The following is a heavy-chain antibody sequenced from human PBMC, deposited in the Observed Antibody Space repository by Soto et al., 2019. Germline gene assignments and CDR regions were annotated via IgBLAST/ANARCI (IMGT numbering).Heavy chain of an antibody. CDR1: GFTFSGSA. D-gene: IGHD3-3*01. V-gene: IGHV3-73*01. Sequence: EVQLVESGGGLVQPGGSLKLSCAASGFTFSGSAMHWVRQASGKGLEWVGRIRSKANNYATAYGASVKGRFTISRDDSKNTAYLQMNSLKTEDTAVYYCSRQASDFWSGKPQYYTDVWVKGTTVTVSS. CDR2: IRSKANNYAT. J-gene: IGHJ6*03. CDR3: SRQASDFWSGKPQYYTDV.